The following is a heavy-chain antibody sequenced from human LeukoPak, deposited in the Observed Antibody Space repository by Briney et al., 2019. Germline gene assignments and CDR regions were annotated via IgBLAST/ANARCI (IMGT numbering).Heavy chain of an antibody. V-gene: IGHV3-23*01. CDR1: GFTFSSYA. J-gene: IGHJ4*02. Sequence: GGSLRLSCAASGFTFSSYAMSWVRQAPGKGLEWVSAISGSGGSTYYADSVKGRFTISRDNSKNTLYLQMNSLRAEDTAVYYCAKDIGYCSSTSCFFGYWGQGTLVTVSS. CDR3: AKDIGYCSSTSCFFGY. CDR2: ISGSGGST. D-gene: IGHD2-2*01.